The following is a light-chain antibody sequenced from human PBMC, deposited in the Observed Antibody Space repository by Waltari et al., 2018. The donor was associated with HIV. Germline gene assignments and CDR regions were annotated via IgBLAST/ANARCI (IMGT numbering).Light chain of an antibody. Sequence: NFILTQPRSVSESPGKTVTISCTRSSGSITSAYVQWSQQRPGRSPTTISYENNHIPSGVPYLFSGYIDTSSNSASLSISGLTSEDEADYYCHSYDAHTWVFGGGTKVTVL. V-gene: IGLV6-57*01. CDR3: HSYDAHTWV. J-gene: IGLJ3*02. CDR2: ENN. CDR1: SGSITSAY.